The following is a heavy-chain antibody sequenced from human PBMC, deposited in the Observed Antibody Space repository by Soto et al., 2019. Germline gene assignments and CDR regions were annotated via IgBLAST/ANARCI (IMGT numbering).Heavy chain of an antibody. CDR1: GYTLTELS. Sequence: ASVKVSCKVSGYTLTELSMHWVRPAPGKGLEWMGGFDPEDGETIYAQKFQGRVTMTEDTSTDTAYMELSSLRSEDTAVYYCATRPSDYDFWSGDDRGFDPWGQGTLVTVSS. V-gene: IGHV1-24*01. D-gene: IGHD3-3*01. CDR3: ATRPSDYDFWSGDDRGFDP. CDR2: FDPEDGET. J-gene: IGHJ5*02.